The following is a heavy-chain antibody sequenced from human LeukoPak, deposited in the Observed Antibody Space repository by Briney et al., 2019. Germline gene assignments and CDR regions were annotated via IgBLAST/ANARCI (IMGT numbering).Heavy chain of an antibody. CDR2: MNPNSSNT. V-gene: IGHV1-8*01. CDR3: ARATERVLLWFGKKYYFDY. CDR1: GYTFTSYE. Sequence: ASVKASCKAFGYTFTSYEINWVRQATGQGLEWMGWMNPNSSNTGYAQKYQGRGTMTRNTSISTAYMELSSLRSEDTAVYYGARATERVLLWFGKKYYFDYWGQGTLVTVSS. D-gene: IGHD3-10*01. J-gene: IGHJ4*02.